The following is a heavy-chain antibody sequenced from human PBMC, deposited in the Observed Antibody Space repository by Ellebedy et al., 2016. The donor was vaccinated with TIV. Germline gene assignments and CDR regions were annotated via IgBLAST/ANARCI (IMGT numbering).Heavy chain of an antibody. D-gene: IGHD5-12*01. Sequence: SETLSLXCTVSDGSISSYYWSWIRQPPGKGLEWIGYIYYSGSTNYNPSLKSRVTISVDTSKNQFSLKLSSVTAADTAVYYCARVYSGYENFDYWGQGTLVTVSS. J-gene: IGHJ4*02. V-gene: IGHV4-59*01. CDR2: IYYSGST. CDR1: DGSISSYY. CDR3: ARVYSGYENFDY.